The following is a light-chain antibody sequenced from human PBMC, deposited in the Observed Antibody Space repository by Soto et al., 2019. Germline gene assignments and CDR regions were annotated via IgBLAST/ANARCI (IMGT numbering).Light chain of an antibody. J-gene: IGLJ2*01. CDR2: LNSDGSH. CDR3: QTWGTGIRGV. V-gene: IGLV4-69*01. Sequence: QLVLTQSPYASASLGASVKLTCTLSSGHSSYAIAWHQQQPEKGPRYLMKLNSDGSHSKGDGIPDRFSGSSSGAERYLTISSLQSEDEADYYCQTWGTGIRGVFGGGTKVTVL. CDR1: SGHSSYA.